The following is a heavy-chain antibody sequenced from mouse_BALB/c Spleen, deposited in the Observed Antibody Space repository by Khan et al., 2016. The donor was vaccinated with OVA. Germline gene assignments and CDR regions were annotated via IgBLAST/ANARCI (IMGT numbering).Heavy chain of an antibody. CDR3: ARWYYGSTWFAY. D-gene: IGHD1-1*01. V-gene: IGHV1-18*01. J-gene: IGHJ3*01. CDR2: INPNNGDT. CDR1: GYTFTEYT. Sequence: EVQLQQSGPELVKPGASVKISCKTSGYTFTEYTMHWVKQSHGKSLEWIGGINPNNGDTTYNQQFKGKATLTVDKSSNTAYMELRSLTADDSAVYSCARWYYGSTWFAYWGQGTLVTVSA.